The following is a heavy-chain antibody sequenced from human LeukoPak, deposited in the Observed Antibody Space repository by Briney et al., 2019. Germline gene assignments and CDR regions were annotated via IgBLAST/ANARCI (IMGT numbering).Heavy chain of an antibody. CDR3: ARGDCSGGSCPLDY. Sequence: SETLSLTCAVYGGSFSGYYWSWIRQPPGKGLEWIGEINHSRSTNYNPSLKSRVTISVDTSKNQFSLKLSSVTAADTAVYYCARGDCSGGSCPLDYWGRGAPVTVSS. V-gene: IGHV4-34*01. CDR2: INHSRST. CDR1: GGSFSGYY. J-gene: IGHJ4*02. D-gene: IGHD2-15*01.